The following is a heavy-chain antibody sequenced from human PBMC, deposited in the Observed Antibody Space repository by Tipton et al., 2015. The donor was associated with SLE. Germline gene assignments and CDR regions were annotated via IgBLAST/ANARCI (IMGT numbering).Heavy chain of an antibody. V-gene: IGHV4-38-2*02. CDR2: IYHSGSI. CDR1: GYSISSGYY. D-gene: IGHD2-2*01. CDR3: AVGYCSSVSCQREYFQH. Sequence: TLSLTCTVSGYSISSGYYWGWIRQPPGKGLEWTGTIYHSGSIYYNPSLKSRVTISVDTSKNQFSLKLNSVTAADTAVYYCAVGYCSSVSCQREYFQHWGQGPLVTVSS. J-gene: IGHJ1*01.